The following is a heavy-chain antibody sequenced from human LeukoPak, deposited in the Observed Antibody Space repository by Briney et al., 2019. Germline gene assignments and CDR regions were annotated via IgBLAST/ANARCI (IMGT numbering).Heavy chain of an antibody. CDR3: AKECSSSWFDY. CDR1: GFTFSSYG. Sequence: GGSLRLSCAASGFTFSSYGMHWVRQAPGKGLEWVAVISYDGSNKYYAGSVKGRFTISRDNSKNTLYLQMNSLRAEDTAVYYCAKECSSSWFDYWGQGTLVTVSS. V-gene: IGHV3-30*18. J-gene: IGHJ5*01. CDR2: ISYDGSNK. D-gene: IGHD6-13*01.